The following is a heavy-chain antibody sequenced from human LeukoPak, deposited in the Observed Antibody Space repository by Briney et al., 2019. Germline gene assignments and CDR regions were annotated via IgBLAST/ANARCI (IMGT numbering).Heavy chain of an antibody. CDR3: AKDHFADYGDYVGFFGY. J-gene: IGHJ4*02. CDR2: ISGSGGST. Sequence: GGSLRLSCAASGFTFSSYAMSWVRQAPGKGLEWASAISGSGGSTYYADSVKGRFTISRDNSKNTLYLQMNSLRAEDTAVYYCAKDHFADYGDYVGFFGYWGQGTLVTVSS. V-gene: IGHV3-23*01. D-gene: IGHD4-17*01. CDR1: GFTFSSYA.